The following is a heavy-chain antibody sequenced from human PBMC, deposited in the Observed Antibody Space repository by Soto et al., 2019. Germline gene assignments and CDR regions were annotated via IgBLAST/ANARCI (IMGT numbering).Heavy chain of an antibody. D-gene: IGHD2-15*01. CDR2: ISSSSSYI. CDR3: ARDCSGGSCYYAFDI. V-gene: IGHV3-21*01. CDR1: GFTFSSYS. J-gene: IGHJ3*02. Sequence: GGSLRLSCAPSGFTFSSYSMNWVLQAPGKGLEWVSSISSSSSYIYYADSVKGRFTISRDNAKNSLYLQMNSLRAEDTAVYYCARDCSGGSCYYAFDIWGQGTMVTVSS.